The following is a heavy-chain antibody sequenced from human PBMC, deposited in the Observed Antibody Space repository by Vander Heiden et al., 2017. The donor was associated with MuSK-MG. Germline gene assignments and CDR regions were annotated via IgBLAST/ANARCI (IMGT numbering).Heavy chain of an antibody. D-gene: IGHD1-26*01. CDR3: AKGRRGAHKEPTD. CDR2: LYSGGST. V-gene: IGHV3-23*01. CDR1: GFTLSSYA. J-gene: IGHJ4*02. Sequence: EVQLLESGEGLVQPGGSLRLSCAASGFTLSSYAMSWVRQAPGKGLEWVSGLYSGGSTLYADAVKGRFTVSRDNSKNTMYLQMKTMRAEDTAVYYYAKGRRGAHKEPTDWGQGTLVTVSS.